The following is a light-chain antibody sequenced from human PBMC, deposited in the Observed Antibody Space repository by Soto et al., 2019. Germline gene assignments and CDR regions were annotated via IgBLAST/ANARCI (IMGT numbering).Light chain of an antibody. V-gene: IGLV6-57*02. Sequence: NFMLTQPHSVSESPGKTVIISCTGSSGSIARNYVQWYQQRPGSAPTTVIYEDNQRPSGVPDRFSGSIDSSSNSASLTISGLKNEDEADYYCQSFDGSTVVFGGGTKVTVL. J-gene: IGLJ2*01. CDR3: QSFDGSTVV. CDR2: EDN. CDR1: SGSIARNY.